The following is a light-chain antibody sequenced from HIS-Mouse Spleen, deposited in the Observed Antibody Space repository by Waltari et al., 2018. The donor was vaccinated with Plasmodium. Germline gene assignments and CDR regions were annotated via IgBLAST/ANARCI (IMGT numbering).Light chain of an antibody. CDR3: YSTDSSGNHRV. J-gene: IGLJ3*02. Sequence: SYELTQPPSVSVSPGQTARITCSGDALPNKYAYWYQQKSGQAPVLVIYEDSKRPSGIPERFSGSSSGTMATLTISGAQVEDEAGYYCYSTDSSGNHRVFGGGTKLTVL. CDR2: EDS. V-gene: IGLV3-10*01. CDR1: ALPNKY.